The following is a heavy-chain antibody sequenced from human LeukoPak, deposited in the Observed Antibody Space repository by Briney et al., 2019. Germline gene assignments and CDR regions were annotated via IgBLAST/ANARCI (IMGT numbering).Heavy chain of an antibody. CDR3: AREGFYDTSASGAFDI. CDR1: GGSISSRSYY. CDR2: IYYSGKT. V-gene: IGHV4-39*07. Sequence: SETLSLTCTVPGGSISSRSYYWGCIRQPPGKGLECIGSIYYSGKTYYNPSLKSRVTISVDTSKNQFSLKLSSVTAADTAVYYCAREGFYDTSASGAFDIWGQGTMVTVSS. D-gene: IGHD3-22*01. J-gene: IGHJ3*02.